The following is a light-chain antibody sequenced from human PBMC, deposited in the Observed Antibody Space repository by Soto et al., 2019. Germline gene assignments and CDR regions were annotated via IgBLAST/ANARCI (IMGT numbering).Light chain of an antibody. CDR1: QRVSSN. CDR2: GAS. CDR3: QQYNNWTPWT. J-gene: IGKJ1*01. Sequence: EIVMTQSPATLSVSPGERVTLSCRASQRVSSNLACYQQKVGQAPRLLIYGASTRATGIPARFSGSGSGTEFTLPISSLQSEDFAVDYCQQYNNWTPWTFGQGTKVDI. V-gene: IGKV3-15*01.